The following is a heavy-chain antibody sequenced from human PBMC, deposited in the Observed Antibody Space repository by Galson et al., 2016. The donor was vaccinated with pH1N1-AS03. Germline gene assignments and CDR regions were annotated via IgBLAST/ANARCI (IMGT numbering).Heavy chain of an antibody. CDR3: ARDGPPQGISVAGSFDF. CDR1: GFTFRNSA. CDR2: ISAGGGT. D-gene: IGHD6-19*01. J-gene: IGHJ4*02. V-gene: IGHV3-69-1*02. Sequence: SLRLSCAASGFTFRNSAMSWVRQAPGKGLEWVSGISAGGGTYYADSVKGRFTISRDHAQNLLYLQMNSLRDEDTAVYYCARDGPPQGISVAGSFDFWGQGTLVTVSS.